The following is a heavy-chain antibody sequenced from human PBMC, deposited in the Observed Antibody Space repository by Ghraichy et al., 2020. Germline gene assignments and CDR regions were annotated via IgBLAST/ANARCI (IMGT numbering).Heavy chain of an antibody. J-gene: IGHJ4*02. CDR1: GFTFSNAR. V-gene: IGHV3-15*01. Sequence: GESLNISCAASGFTFSNARMSWVRQAPGKGLEWVGRIKSKTEGGTTDYAAPVKGRFTISRDDSKNTMHLQMNSLKTEDTAVYYCTTDSMVDYWGQGTLVTVSS. CDR2: IKSKTEGGTT. CDR3: TTDSMVDY. D-gene: IGHD2-2*01.